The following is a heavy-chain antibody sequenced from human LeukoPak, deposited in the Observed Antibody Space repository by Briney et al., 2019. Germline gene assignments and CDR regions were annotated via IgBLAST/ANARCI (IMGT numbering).Heavy chain of an antibody. CDR2: ISAYNGNT. Sequence: ASVKVSCKASGYTFTSYGISWVRQAPGQGLEWMGWISAYNGNTNYAQKLQGRVTMTTDTSTSTAYMELRSLRSDDTAVYYCARDLAAAGLNSSPFYYYYYYMDVWGKGTTVTVSS. CDR1: GYTFTSYG. J-gene: IGHJ6*03. CDR3: ARDLAAAGLNSSPFYYYYYYMDV. D-gene: IGHD6-13*01. V-gene: IGHV1-18*01.